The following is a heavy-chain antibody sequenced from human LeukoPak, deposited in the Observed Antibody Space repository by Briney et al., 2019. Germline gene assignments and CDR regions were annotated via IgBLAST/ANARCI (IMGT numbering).Heavy chain of an antibody. V-gene: IGHV3-74*01. CDR2: IDDVGSGT. D-gene: IGHD4-17*01. J-gene: IGHJ3*02. CDR3: ARSYGALDI. CDR1: GFTLSSNW. Sequence: GGSLRLSCAVSGFTLSSNWMHWVRQVPEKGLEWVSRIDDVGSGTSYADSVKGRFTISRDDAKNTVYLQMNSLRAEDTAVYYCARSYGALDIWGQGTMVTVSS.